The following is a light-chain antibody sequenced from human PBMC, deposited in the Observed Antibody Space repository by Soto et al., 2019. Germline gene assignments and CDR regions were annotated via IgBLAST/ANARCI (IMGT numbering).Light chain of an antibody. V-gene: IGKV3-20*01. CDR3: QQNYRTPPT. CDR2: GAS. Sequence: EIVLTQSPDTLSLSPGERATLSCRASQSISSTQLVWYQQKPGQAPTLLILGASSRATGIPDRFSGSGSGTDFTLTISGLLPEDFATYYCQQNYRTPPTFGGGTKVDIK. CDR1: QSISSTQ. J-gene: IGKJ4*01.